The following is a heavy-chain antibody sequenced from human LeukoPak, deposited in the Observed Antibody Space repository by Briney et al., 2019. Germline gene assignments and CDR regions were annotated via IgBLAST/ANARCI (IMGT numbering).Heavy chain of an antibody. Sequence: SETLSLTCTVSGFSISSGYYWAWIRQPPGKGLEWIGSVYHTGGTYYNPSLKSRVTISVVTSRNQFSLRLSSVTAADTAVYYCAREEGATQDANWGQGTLVLVSS. CDR2: VYHTGGT. J-gene: IGHJ4*02. CDR3: AREEGATQDAN. CDR1: GFSISSGYY. V-gene: IGHV4-38-2*02. D-gene: IGHD1-26*01.